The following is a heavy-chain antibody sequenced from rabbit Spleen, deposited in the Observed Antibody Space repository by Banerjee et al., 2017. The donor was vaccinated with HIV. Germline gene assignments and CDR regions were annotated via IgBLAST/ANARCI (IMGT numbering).Heavy chain of an antibody. CDR3: ARDILYGLDL. D-gene: IGHD6-1*01. CDR2: GYPDGIGST. CDR1: GFSFSTTYY. V-gene: IGHV1S40*01. J-gene: IGHJ3*01. Sequence: QSLEESGGDMVKPGASLTLTCTASGFSFSTTYYICWVRQAPGKGLEWIGCGYPDGIGSTAYASWAKGRFTISKSSSSTVTLQMTSLTAADTATYFCARDILYGLDLWGQGTLVTVS.